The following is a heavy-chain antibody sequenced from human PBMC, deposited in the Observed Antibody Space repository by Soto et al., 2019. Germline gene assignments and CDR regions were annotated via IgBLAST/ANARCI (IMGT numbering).Heavy chain of an antibody. D-gene: IGHD6-6*01. V-gene: IGHV3-23*01. CDR1: GFTFSSYA. J-gene: IGHJ6*02. CDR3: AKNMGIAARPVLMVSYYYYGMDV. Sequence: EVQLLESGGGLVQPGGSLRLSCAASGFTFSSYAMSWVRQAPGKGLEWVSAISGSGGSTYYADSVKGRFTISRDNTKNTLDLHMRTLSAEDTAVYYCAKNMGIAARPVLMVSYYYYGMDVWGQGTTVTVCS. CDR2: ISGSGGST.